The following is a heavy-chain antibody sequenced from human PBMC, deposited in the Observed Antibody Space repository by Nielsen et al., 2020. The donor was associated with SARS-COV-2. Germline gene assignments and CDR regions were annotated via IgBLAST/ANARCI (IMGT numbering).Heavy chain of an antibody. CDR2: ITGAGGST. CDR1: GFSFSTYA. CDR3: ARDFMYSSSTRSYYYYGMDV. Sequence: GGSLRLSCAASGFSFSTYAMNWVRQAPGKGLEWVSGITGAGGSTYHADSVKGRFTISRDNSKNTLYLQMNSLRAEDTAVYYCARDFMYSSSTRSYYYYGMDVWGQGTTVTVSS. V-gene: IGHV3-23*01. D-gene: IGHD6-13*01. J-gene: IGHJ6*02.